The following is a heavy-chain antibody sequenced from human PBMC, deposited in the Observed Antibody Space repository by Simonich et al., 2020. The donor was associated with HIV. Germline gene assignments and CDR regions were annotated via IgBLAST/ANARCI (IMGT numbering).Heavy chain of an antibody. CDR2: INHRGIT. CDR1: GGSFSGYY. J-gene: IGHJ4*02. CDR3: ARRHPTTVTTPYFDY. Sequence: QVQLQQWGAGLLKPSETLSLTCAVYGGSFSGYYWSWIRQPPGKGLEWIGEINHRGITNYNPSLKSRVTISVDTSKNQFALKLSSVTAADTAVYYCARRHPTTVTTPYFDYWGQGTLVTVSS. D-gene: IGHD4-17*01. V-gene: IGHV4-34*01.